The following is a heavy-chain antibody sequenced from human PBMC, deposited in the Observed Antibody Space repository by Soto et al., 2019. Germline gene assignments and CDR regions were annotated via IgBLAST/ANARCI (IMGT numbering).Heavy chain of an antibody. CDR3: AGGSGWLSDS. Sequence: GGSLRLSCAASGFTFSRYWMKWVRQAPGKGLEWVANIKQDGSETYYVDSVKGRFAISRDNAKNSLFLQMNSLRAEDTAVYYCAGGSGWLSDSWGQGTLVTVSS. V-gene: IGHV3-7*05. J-gene: IGHJ4*02. CDR1: GFTFSRYW. CDR2: IKQDGSET. D-gene: IGHD6-19*01.